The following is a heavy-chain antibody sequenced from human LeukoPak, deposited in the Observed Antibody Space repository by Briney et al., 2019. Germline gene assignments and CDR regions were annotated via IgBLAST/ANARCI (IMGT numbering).Heavy chain of an antibody. CDR3: ARRMYYYGSGSYADY. CDR2: INAGNGNT. Sequence: ASVKVSCKASGYTFTTYSIHWVRQAPGQRLEWMGWINAGNGNTKYSQRFQDRVTFTRDTSASTAYMELSSLRSEDTAVYYCARRMYYYGSGSYADYWGQGTLVIVSS. CDR1: GYTFTTYS. D-gene: IGHD3-10*01. J-gene: IGHJ4*02. V-gene: IGHV1-3*01.